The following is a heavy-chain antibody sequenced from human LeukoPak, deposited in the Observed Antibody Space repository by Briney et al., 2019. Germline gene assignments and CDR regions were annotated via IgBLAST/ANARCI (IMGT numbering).Heavy chain of an antibody. D-gene: IGHD2-15*01. CDR2: ISGDGTDK. V-gene: IGHV3-23*01. J-gene: IGHJ4*02. Sequence: PGGSLRLSCAASGLTFRNNAMTWVRQAPGKGLEWVSTISGDGTDKYFADSVKGRFTISRDNSKSTVSLQMNSLRVEDMAVYYCAKGGHYSFFDYWGQGTLVTVSS. CDR3: AKGGHYSFFDY. CDR1: GLTFRNNA.